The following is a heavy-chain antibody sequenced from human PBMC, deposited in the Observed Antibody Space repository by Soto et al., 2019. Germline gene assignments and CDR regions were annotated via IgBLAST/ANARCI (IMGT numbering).Heavy chain of an antibody. CDR1: GGTFSSYT. CDR2: IIPILGIA. D-gene: IGHD3-9*01. CDR3: ATNRGGSFDWPQGVPSWLTGAFDI. V-gene: IGHV1-69*02. Sequence: QVQLVQSGAEVKKPGSSVKVSCKASGGTFSSYTISWVRQAPGQGLEWMGRIIPILGIANYAQKFQGRVTITADKSTSTAYMELSSLRSEDTAVYYCATNRGGSFDWPQGVPSWLTGAFDIWGQGTMVTVSS. J-gene: IGHJ3*02.